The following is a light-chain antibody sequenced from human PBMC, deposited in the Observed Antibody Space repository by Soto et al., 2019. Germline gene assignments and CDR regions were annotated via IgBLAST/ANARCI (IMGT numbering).Light chain of an antibody. J-gene: IGKJ1*01. CDR2: GAS. CDR1: QTINNN. V-gene: IGKV3-15*01. CDR3: QQSYSSTWT. Sequence: VMTQAPASLSVSPGERATLSCRASQTINNNVAWYQLKDGQVPRLVIYGASTRATDIPARFSGSGSGTEFTLTISSLQREDFAIYYCQQSYSSTWTFGQGTKV.